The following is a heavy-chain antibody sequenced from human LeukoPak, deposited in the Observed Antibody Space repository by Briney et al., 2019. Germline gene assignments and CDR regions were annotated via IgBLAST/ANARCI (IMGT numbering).Heavy chain of an antibody. D-gene: IGHD3-16*01. Sequence: PSETLSLTCAVSGYSISSGYYWGWIRQPPGKGLEWIGSIYHSGSTYYNPSLKSRVTMSVDTSKNQFSLKLSSVTAADTAVYYCAARLGYFDLWGRGTLVTVSS. CDR1: GYSISSGYY. CDR2: IYHSGST. J-gene: IGHJ2*01. CDR3: AARLGYFDL. V-gene: IGHV4-38-2*01.